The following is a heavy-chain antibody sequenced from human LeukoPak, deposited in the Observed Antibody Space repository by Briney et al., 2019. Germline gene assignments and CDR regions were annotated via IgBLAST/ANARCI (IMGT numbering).Heavy chain of an antibody. D-gene: IGHD4-17*01. V-gene: IGHV3-21*01. CDR2: ISSSSSYI. CDR1: GFTFSGYV. Sequence: PGGSLRLSCAASGFTFSGYVMTWVRQAPGKGLEWVSSISSSSSYIYYADSVKGRFTISRDNAKNSLYLQMNSLRAEDTAVYYCARTAKDYGDYAYYFDYWGQGTLVTVSS. CDR3: ARTAKDYGDYAYYFDY. J-gene: IGHJ4*02.